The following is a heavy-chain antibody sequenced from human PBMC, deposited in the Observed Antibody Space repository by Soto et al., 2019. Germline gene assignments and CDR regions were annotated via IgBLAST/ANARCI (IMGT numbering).Heavy chain of an antibody. D-gene: IGHD1-26*01. CDR3: AKEGGLSGSYYISSSYYFDY. J-gene: IGHJ4*02. V-gene: IGHV3-11*06. CDR1: GSSFGDYY. CDR2: ITSSSSYT. Sequence: GGSLRLSCAASGSSFGDYYMSWIRQSPGKWLEWLSYITSSSSYTYYADSVKGRFTISRDNSKNTLYLQMNSLRAEDTSVYYCAKEGGLSGSYYISSSYYFDYWGQGTLVTVSS.